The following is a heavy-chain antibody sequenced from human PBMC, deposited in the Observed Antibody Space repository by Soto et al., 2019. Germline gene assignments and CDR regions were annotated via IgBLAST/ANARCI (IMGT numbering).Heavy chain of an antibody. J-gene: IGHJ6*02. CDR1: GFTFSSYS. D-gene: IGHD1-26*01. CDR2: ISSSSSYI. V-gene: IGHV3-21*01. Sequence: GGYLRLSCAASGFTFSSYSMNWVRQAPGKGLEWVSSISSSSSYIYYADSVKGRFTISRDNAKNSLYLQMNSLRAEDTAVYYCARDGFIRYGGSYYYGMDVWGQGTTVTVSS. CDR3: ARDGFIRYGGSYYYGMDV.